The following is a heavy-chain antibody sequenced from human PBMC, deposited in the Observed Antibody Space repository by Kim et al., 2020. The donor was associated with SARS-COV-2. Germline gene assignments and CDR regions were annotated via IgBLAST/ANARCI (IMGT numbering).Heavy chain of an antibody. CDR3: AKDQSGNYYYYSGMGG. J-gene: IGHJ6*01. V-gene: IGHV3-23*01. CDR1: GFRFSSHA. CDR2: ISGGGDTI. D-gene: IGHD1-26*01. Sequence: GGSLRLSCVASGFRFSSHAMTWVRQAPGKGLERVSIISGGGDTIYYADSVKGRFTVSRDNSKNTLYLQMNSLRAEDTALYFCAKDQSGNYYYYSGMGGWG.